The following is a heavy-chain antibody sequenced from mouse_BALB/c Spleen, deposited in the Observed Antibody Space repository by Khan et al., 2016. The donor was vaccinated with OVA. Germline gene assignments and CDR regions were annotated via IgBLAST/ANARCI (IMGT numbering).Heavy chain of an antibody. CDR1: GFSLTDFA. Sequence: QVQLKESGPGLVAPSQSLSITCTVSGFSLTDFAVSWIRQPPGKGLEWLGVIWASGSKYYNSVLNPSLSISKDNSKSQVFLKMNSLQTDDTAMYLCAREPPDYCMDYWGQGTSVTVSS. D-gene: IGHD6-1*01. CDR3: AREPPDYCMDY. J-gene: IGHJ4*01. V-gene: IGHV2-6-5*01. CDR2: IWASGSK.